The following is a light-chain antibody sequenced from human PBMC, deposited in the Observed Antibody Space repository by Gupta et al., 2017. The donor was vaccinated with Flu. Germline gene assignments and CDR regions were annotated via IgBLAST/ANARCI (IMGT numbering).Light chain of an antibody. CDR3: ASYTTTSTWV. CDR1: SSDVGHYNY. Sequence: QSALTQPASVSGSPGQSITISCTRTSSDVGHYNYVSWYQQHPGKVPKLMIYEVTDRPSGVSNRFAGSKSGNTASLTISGLQAEDEADYFCASYTTTSTWVFGGGTKLTVL. V-gene: IGLV2-14*01. CDR2: EVT. J-gene: IGLJ3*02.